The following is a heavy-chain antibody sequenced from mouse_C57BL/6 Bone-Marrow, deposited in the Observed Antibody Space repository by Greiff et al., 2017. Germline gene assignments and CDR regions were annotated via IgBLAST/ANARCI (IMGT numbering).Heavy chain of an antibody. CDR3: ARTVTTVVPYWYFDV. V-gene: IGHV1-69*01. D-gene: IGHD1-1*01. CDR2: IDPSDSYT. CDR1: GYTFTSYW. Sequence: QVQLQQPGAELVMPGASVKLSCKASGYTFTSYWMHWVKQRPGQGLEWIGEIDPSDSYTNYNQKFKGKSPLTVDKSSSTAYMQLSSLKAEDSAVYYCARTVTTVVPYWYFDVWGTGTTVTVSS. J-gene: IGHJ1*03.